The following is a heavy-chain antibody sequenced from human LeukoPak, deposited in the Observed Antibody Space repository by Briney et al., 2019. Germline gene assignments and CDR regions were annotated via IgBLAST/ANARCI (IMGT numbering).Heavy chain of an antibody. J-gene: IGHJ4*02. Sequence: GASVKVSCKASEDTFTYYHIHWVRQAPGQGVEWMGAVYATDGTTINTQNFQGRVTMTRDTSTGTVYMELSSHRFEDTAMCYCATEAPRSYYFDYWGQGILVTVSS. CDR1: EDTFTYYH. CDR2: VYATDGTT. V-gene: IGHV1-46*01. CDR3: ATEAPRSYYFDY.